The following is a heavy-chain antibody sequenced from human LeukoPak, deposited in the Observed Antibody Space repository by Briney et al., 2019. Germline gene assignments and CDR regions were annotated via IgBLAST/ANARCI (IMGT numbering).Heavy chain of an antibody. D-gene: IGHD2-2*01. V-gene: IGHV4-59*01. Sequence: SETLSLTCTVSGDSISSYHWGWIRQPPGKGREWLSYMYNSGNTNYNPSLRSRVSISVDTSKNQFSLQLSSVTAADTAVYYCARPYCSSTSCYLGNDAFDIWGQGTMVTVSS. J-gene: IGHJ3*02. CDR1: GDSISSYH. CDR3: ARPYCSSTSCYLGNDAFDI. CDR2: MYNSGNT.